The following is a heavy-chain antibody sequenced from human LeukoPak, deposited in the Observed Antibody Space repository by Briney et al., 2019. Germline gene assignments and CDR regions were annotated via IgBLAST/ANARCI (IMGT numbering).Heavy chain of an antibody. J-gene: IGHJ6*02. CDR1: GYTFTVYY. V-gene: IGHV1-2*02. Sequence: VASVTVSCMASGYTFTVYYMHWVRQAPGQGLESMGWINIDSGDTNYEQKFQGRVTMTRDTSIGTAYMELSRLRSDDTALYYCARGAGSGSLAYDYGMDVWGQGTTVTVSS. D-gene: IGHD3-10*01. CDR3: ARGAGSGSLAYDYGMDV. CDR2: INIDSGDT.